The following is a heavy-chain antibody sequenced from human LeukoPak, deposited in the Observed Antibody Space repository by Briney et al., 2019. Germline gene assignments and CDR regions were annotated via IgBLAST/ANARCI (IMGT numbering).Heavy chain of an antibody. CDR2: IGTGGDT. CDR1: GSTFSSYD. D-gene: IGHD3-22*01. J-gene: IGHJ4*02. CDR3: AIATTSGYYAY. V-gene: IGHV3-13*01. Sequence: GGSLRLSCAASGSTFSSYDMHWVRQATGKGLEWVSAIGTGGDTYYPGSVKGRFTISRENAKNSLYLQMNSLRAGDTAVYYCAIATTSGYYAYWGQGTLVTVSS.